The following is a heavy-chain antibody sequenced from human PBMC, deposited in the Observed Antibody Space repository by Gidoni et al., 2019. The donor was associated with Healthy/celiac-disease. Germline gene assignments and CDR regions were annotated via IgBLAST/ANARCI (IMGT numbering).Heavy chain of an antibody. CDR3: AKDVQGLVWGNFDY. J-gene: IGHJ4*02. D-gene: IGHD6-6*01. V-gene: IGHV3-23*01. CDR1: GFTFSSYA. CDR2: ISGSGGST. Sequence: EVQLLESGGGLVQPGGSLRLSCAASGFTFSSYAMSWVRQGPGKGLEWVSAISGSGGSTYYADSVKGRFTISRNNSKNALYLQMNSLRAEDTAVYYCAKDVQGLVWGNFDYWGQGTLVTVSS.